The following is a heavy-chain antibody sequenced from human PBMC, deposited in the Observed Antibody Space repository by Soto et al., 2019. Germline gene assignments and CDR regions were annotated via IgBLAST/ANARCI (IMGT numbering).Heavy chain of an antibody. CDR1: GYTFTSYY. D-gene: IGHD4-17*01. J-gene: IGHJ6*02. Sequence: GASVKVSCKASGYTFTSYYMHWVRQAPGQGLEWMGIINPSGGSTSYAQKFQGRVTMTRDTSTSTVYMELSSLRSEDTAVYYCARALLLHMTTVTTSGMDVWGQGTTVTVSS. CDR2: INPSGGST. V-gene: IGHV1-46*01. CDR3: ARALLLHMTTVTTSGMDV.